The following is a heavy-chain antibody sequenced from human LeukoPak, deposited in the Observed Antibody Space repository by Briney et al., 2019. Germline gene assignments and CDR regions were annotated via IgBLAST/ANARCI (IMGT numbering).Heavy chain of an antibody. V-gene: IGHV3-21*01. Sequence: PGGSLRLSCAASGFTFSSYSMNWVRQAPGKGLEWVSSISSSSSYIYYADSVKGRFTISRDNAKNSLYLQMNSLRAEDTAVYYCAREIVGYCSGGSCYRPDYYYYYMDVWGKGTTVTASS. J-gene: IGHJ6*03. D-gene: IGHD2-15*01. CDR2: ISSSSSYI. CDR1: GFTFSSYS. CDR3: AREIVGYCSGGSCYRPDYYYYYMDV.